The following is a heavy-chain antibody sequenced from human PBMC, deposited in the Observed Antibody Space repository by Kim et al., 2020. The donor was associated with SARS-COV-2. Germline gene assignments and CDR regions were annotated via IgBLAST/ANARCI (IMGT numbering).Heavy chain of an antibody. CDR2: EGSNK. Sequence: EGSNKYYADSVKGRFTISRDNSKNTLYLQMNSLRAEDTAVYYCAKAEAYDYWGQGTLVTVSS. J-gene: IGHJ4*02. CDR3: AKAEAYDY. V-gene: IGHV3-30*02.